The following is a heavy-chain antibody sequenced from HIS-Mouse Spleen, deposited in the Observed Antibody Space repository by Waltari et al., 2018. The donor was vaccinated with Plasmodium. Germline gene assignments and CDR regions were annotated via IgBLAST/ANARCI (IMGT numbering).Heavy chain of an antibody. D-gene: IGHD6-13*01. CDR2: INPNSG. J-gene: IGHJ1*01. Sequence: QVQLVQSGDEVKKPGASVTVSCKPSGYTFTGYYIHWVRQAPGQGLEWMGWINPNSGDTSISTAYMELSRLRSDDTAVYYCARVLGYKAAAGTFVEYFQHWGQGTLVTVSS. CDR1: GYTFTGYY. CDR3: ARVLGYKAAAGTFVEYFQH. V-gene: IGHV1-2*02.